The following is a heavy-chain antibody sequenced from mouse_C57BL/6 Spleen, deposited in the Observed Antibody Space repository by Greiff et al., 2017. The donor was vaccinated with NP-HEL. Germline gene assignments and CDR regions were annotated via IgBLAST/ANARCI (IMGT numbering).Heavy chain of an antibody. J-gene: IGHJ3*01. CDR2: ISYDGSN. CDR1: GYSITSGYY. Sequence: EVQLVESGPGLVKPSQSLSLTCSVTGYSITSGYYWNWIRQFPGNKLEWMGYISYDGSNNYNPSLKHRISITRDTSKTQFFLKLNSGTTEDTATYYCARDQGYYYGSSPAWFAYWGQGTLVTVSA. CDR3: ARDQGYYYGSSPAWFAY. V-gene: IGHV3-6*01. D-gene: IGHD1-1*01.